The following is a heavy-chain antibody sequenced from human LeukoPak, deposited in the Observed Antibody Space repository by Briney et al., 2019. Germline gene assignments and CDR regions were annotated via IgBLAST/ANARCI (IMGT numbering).Heavy chain of an antibody. CDR1: GGSFSGYY. V-gene: IGHV4-34*01. J-gene: IGHJ4*02. Sequence: SETLSPTCAVYGGSFSGYYWSWIRQPPGKGLEWIGEINHSGSTNYNPSLKSRVTISVDTSKNQFSLKLSSVTAADTAVYYCARHSPATMVRGVTMTYYFDYWGQGTLVTVSS. CDR2: INHSGST. CDR3: ARHSPATMVRGVTMTYYFDY. D-gene: IGHD3-10*01.